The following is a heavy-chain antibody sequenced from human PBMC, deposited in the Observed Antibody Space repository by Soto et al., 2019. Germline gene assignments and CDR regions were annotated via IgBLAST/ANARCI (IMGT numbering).Heavy chain of an antibody. CDR1: GGSISSSGYY. V-gene: IGHV4-31*03. Sequence: QVQLQESGPGLVKPSQTLSLTCTVSGGSISSSGYYWSWIRQHPGKGLEWIGYIYDSGSTYYNPSLRSRVTRSVATSKNQCSLKPSSVTAADTAVYYCAREEGGGYDHRWFDPWGQGTLVTVSS. CDR2: IYDSGST. D-gene: IGHD5-12*01. J-gene: IGHJ5*02. CDR3: AREEGGGYDHRWFDP.